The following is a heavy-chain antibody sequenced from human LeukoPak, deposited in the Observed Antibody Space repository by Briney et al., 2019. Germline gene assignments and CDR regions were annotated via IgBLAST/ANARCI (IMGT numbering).Heavy chain of an antibody. Sequence: GGSLRLSCAASGFAFSNYGMHWVRQAPGKGLEWVAFIRYDGTNKYYADSVRGRFTISRDNSKDTLYLQMNSLRAEDTAVYYCAKDAAASTYYFDYWGQGTLVTVSS. J-gene: IGHJ4*02. D-gene: IGHD2-2*01. CDR3: AKDAAASTYYFDY. V-gene: IGHV3-30*02. CDR1: GFAFSNYG. CDR2: IRYDGTNK.